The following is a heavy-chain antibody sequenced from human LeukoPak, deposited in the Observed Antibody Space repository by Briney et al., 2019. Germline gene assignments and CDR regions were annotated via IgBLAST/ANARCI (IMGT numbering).Heavy chain of an antibody. Sequence: ASVKVSCKASGDTFTSYDINWVRQATGQGLEWMGWMNPNSGNTGYAQKFQGRVTMTRNTSRSTAYMELSSLRSEDTAVYYCARVRICSSSSCYRHFDYWGQGTLVTVSS. CDR2: MNPNSGNT. CDR1: GDTFTSYD. V-gene: IGHV1-8*01. J-gene: IGHJ4*02. D-gene: IGHD2-2*01. CDR3: ARVRICSSSSCYRHFDY.